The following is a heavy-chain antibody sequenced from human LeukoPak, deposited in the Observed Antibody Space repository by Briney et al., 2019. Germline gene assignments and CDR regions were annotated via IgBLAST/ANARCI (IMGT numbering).Heavy chain of an antibody. CDR1: GFTFSTYG. V-gene: IGHV3-30*02. CDR3: ARDIRYWAASGMDV. J-gene: IGHJ6*02. D-gene: IGHD2-8*02. Sequence: QSGGSLRLSCATSGFTFSTYGMHWVRQAPGKGLEWVAFIRFDGSNVGSNVYYADSVKGRFTISRDNSKNTLYLQMNSLRTEDTAVYYCARDIRYWAASGMDVWGQGATVTVSS. CDR2: IRFDGSNVGSNV.